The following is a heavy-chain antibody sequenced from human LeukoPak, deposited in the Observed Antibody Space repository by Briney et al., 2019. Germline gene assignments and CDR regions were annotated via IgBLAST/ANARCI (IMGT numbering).Heavy chain of an antibody. D-gene: IGHD2-21*02. J-gene: IGHJ4*02. V-gene: IGHV3-48*02. Sequence: GGSLRLSCAASGFTFSSYSMNWVRQAPGKGLEWVSNISSSSGTIYYADSVKGRFTISRDNAKNSLYLQMNSLRDEDTAVYYCARGAYCGGDCFFFDYWGQGTLVTVSS. CDR3: ARGAYCGGDCFFFDY. CDR2: ISSSSGTI. CDR1: GFTFSSYS.